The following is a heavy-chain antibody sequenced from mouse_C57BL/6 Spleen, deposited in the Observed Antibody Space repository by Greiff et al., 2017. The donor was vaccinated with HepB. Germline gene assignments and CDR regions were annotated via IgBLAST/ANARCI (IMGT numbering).Heavy chain of an antibody. CDR3: ARKRAYYFDY. Sequence: VQLQQPGAELVKPGASVKLSCKASGYTFTSYWMQWVKQRPGQGLEWIGEIAPSDSYTNYNQKCKGKATLTVDTSSSTAYMQLSSLTSEDSAVYYCARKRAYYFDYWGQGTTLTVSS. CDR2: IAPSDSYT. D-gene: IGHD3-3*01. J-gene: IGHJ2*01. V-gene: IGHV1-50*01. CDR1: GYTFTSYW.